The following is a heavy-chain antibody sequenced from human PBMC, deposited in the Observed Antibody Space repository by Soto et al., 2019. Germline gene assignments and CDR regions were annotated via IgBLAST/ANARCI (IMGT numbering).Heavy chain of an antibody. J-gene: IGHJ4*02. V-gene: IGHV3-9*01. D-gene: IGHD3-9*01. CDR2: ISWNSGSI. CDR1: GFTFDDYV. CDR3: AKDATGFLTGYYLLFDY. Sequence: EVQLVESGGGLVQPGRSLRLSCAASGFTFDDYVMHWVRQAPGKGLEWVSGISWNSGSIGYADSVKGRFTISRDNAKNSLYLQMNSLRAEDTALYYCAKDATGFLTGYYLLFDYWGQGTLVTVSS.